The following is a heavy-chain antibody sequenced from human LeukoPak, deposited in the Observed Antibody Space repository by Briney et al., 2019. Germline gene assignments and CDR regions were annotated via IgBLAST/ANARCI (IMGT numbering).Heavy chain of an antibody. J-gene: IGHJ5*02. CDR1: EYTFTAYY. V-gene: IGHV1-2*02. D-gene: IGHD6-19*01. CDR2: INPNSGDT. CDR3: ARVGQWLVENDWFDP. Sequence: ASVKVSCKASEYTFTAYYVHWVRQAPGQGLEWMGWINPNSGDTNFAQNFQGMVTMTRDTSISTVYMELSRLRSDDTAVYYCARVGQWLVENDWFDPWGQGTMVTVSS.